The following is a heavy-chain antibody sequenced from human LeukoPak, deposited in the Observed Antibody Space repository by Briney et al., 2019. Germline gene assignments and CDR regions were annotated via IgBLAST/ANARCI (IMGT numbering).Heavy chain of an antibody. CDR2: MNPNSGNT. D-gene: IGHD3-10*01. Sequence: ASVKVSCKASGYTFTSYDINWVRQATGQGLEWMGWMNPNSGNTGHAQKFQGRVTMTRNTSISTAYMELSSLRSEDTAVYYCARGLFAYYYGSGSFDYWGQGTLVTVSS. CDR1: GYTFTSYD. J-gene: IGHJ4*02. CDR3: ARGLFAYYYGSGSFDY. V-gene: IGHV1-8*01.